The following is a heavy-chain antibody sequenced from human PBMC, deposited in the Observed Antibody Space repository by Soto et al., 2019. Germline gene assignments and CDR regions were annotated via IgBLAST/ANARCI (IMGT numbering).Heavy chain of an antibody. D-gene: IGHD3-3*01. CDR3: ARDAPLRDGMDV. CDR1: GGTFSDYA. Sequence: QVLLVQSGAEVRKPGSSVKVSCKPSGGTFSDYAFSWVRQAPGQGLEWMGNIIHMYGRRNYAQKYQGRVTISADESTTTGYVEMRGLSFEDTAVYFCARDAPLRDGMDVWGQGTTVTVPS. CDR2: IIHMYGRR. J-gene: IGHJ6*02. V-gene: IGHV1-69*18.